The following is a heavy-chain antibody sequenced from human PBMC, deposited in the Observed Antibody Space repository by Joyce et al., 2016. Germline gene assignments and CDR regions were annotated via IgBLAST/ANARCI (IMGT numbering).Heavy chain of an antibody. J-gene: IGHJ5*02. CDR1: GYTFTDYY. CDR3: AREITYDLAYAGWFDP. D-gene: IGHD2-2*01. V-gene: IGHV1-2*02. Sequence: QVHLVQSGAEVKKPGASVRVSCKASGYTFTDYYFHWGRQAPGQGLEWLVWINPSTGVTNYPQEFQGRVTMTRDTSISTAYMELSGLTSNDTAVYYCAREITYDLAYAGWFDPWGQGTLVTVSS. CDR2: INPSTGVT.